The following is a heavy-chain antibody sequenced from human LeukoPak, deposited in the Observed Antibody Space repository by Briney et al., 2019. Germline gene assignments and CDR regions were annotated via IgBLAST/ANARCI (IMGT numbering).Heavy chain of an antibody. CDR3: ARVSYGSGSNFDY. CDR1: GVSVSSGSYY. J-gene: IGHJ4*02. V-gene: IGHV4-61*01. D-gene: IGHD3-10*01. CDR2: IYYSGST. Sequence: PSETLSLTCTVSGVSVSSGSYYWSWIRQPPGKGLEWIGYIYYSGSTNYNPSLKSRVTISVDTSKNQFSLKLSSVTAADTAVYYCARVSYGSGSNFDYWGQGTLVTVSS.